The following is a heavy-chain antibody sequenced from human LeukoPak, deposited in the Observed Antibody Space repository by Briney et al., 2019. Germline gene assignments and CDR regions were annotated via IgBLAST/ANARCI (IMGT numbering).Heavy chain of an antibody. CDR1: GGSFSGYY. Sequence: SETLSLTCAVSGGSFSGYYWSWIRQPPGKGLEWIGEINHSGSNNYNPSLKSRVTISVDTSKNQFSLKLSSVTAADTAVYYCARGGRRGWLLSGYYFDYWGQGTLVTVSS. D-gene: IGHD3-9*01. CDR3: ARGGRRGWLLSGYYFDY. CDR2: INHSGSN. V-gene: IGHV4-34*01. J-gene: IGHJ4*02.